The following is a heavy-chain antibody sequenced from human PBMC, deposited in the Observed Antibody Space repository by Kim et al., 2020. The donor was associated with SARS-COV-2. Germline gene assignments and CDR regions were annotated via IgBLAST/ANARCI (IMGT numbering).Heavy chain of an antibody. CDR2: ISYSGST. D-gene: IGHD6-19*01. Sequence: SETLSLTCTVSGGSISNSNSYWGWIRQPPGKGLEWIGSISYSGSTYYNPSLKSRVTISLDTSKNQFSLKLGSVTAADTAVYYCARDGEEQWLVFDYWGQGTLVTVSS. CDR1: GGSISNSNSY. V-gene: IGHV4-39*07. CDR3: ARDGEEQWLVFDY. J-gene: IGHJ4*02.